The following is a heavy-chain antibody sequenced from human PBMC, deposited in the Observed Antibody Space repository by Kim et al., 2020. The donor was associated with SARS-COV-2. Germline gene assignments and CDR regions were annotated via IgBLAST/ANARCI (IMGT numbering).Heavy chain of an antibody. CDR1: DASITNRMYY. J-gene: IGHJ3*02. CDR3: ARCLAGRDSFDI. Sequence: SETLSLTCSVSDASITNRMYYWAWIRQSPEKGLEWIGTIYYGGSPFYNPALKGRLTISADASQNRFSLKVASMTAADAAVYYCARCLAGRDSFDIWGQGRTVVVSS. V-gene: IGHV4-39*01. D-gene: IGHD3-22*01. CDR2: IYYGGSP.